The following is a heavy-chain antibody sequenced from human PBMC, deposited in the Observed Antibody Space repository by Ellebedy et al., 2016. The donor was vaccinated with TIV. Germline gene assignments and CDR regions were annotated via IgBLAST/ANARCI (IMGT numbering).Heavy chain of an antibody. CDR3: ARARPYYYGSGGNYFDY. Sequence: MPSETLSLTCTVSGGSISSSSYYWGWIRQPPGKGLEWIGSIYYSGSTYYNPSLKSRVTISVDTSKNQFSLKLSSVTAADTAVYYCARARPYYYGSGGNYFDYWGQGTLVTVSS. D-gene: IGHD3-10*01. V-gene: IGHV4-39*07. CDR2: IYYSGST. J-gene: IGHJ4*02. CDR1: GGSISSSSYY.